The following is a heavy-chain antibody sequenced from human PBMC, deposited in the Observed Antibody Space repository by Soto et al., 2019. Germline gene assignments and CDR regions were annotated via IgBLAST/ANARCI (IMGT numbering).Heavy chain of an antibody. D-gene: IGHD3-22*01. CDR3: ARDPPVLEGNDSSGYPFDY. V-gene: IGHV3-74*01. J-gene: IGHJ4*02. CDR2: INTDGSST. Sequence: GGSLRLSCAASGFTFSSYWMHWVRQVPGKGLVWVSRINTDGSSTSYADSVKGRFTISRDNAKNTLYLQMNSVRVEDTAVYYCARDPPVLEGNDSSGYPFDYWGQGTLVTVSS. CDR1: GFTFSSYW.